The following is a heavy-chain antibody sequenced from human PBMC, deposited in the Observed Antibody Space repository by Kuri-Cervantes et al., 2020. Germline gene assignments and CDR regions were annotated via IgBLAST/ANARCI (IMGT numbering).Heavy chain of an antibody. CDR2: IWYDGSNK. Sequence: GESLKISCAASGFTFSSYGMHWVRQAPGKGLEWVAVIWYDGSNKYYADSVKGRFTISRDNSKNTLYLQMNSLRVEDTAVYYCAKDEGEMDVWGQGTTVTVSS. D-gene: IGHD3-16*01. V-gene: IGHV3-33*06. CDR1: GFTFSSYG. J-gene: IGHJ6*02. CDR3: AKDEGEMDV.